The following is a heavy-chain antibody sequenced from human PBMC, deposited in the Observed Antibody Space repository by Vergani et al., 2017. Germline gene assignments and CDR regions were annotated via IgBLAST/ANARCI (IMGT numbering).Heavy chain of an antibody. CDR1: GGSFSGYY. CDR3: ASRRWEYQLPTAMDV. J-gene: IGHJ6*02. D-gene: IGHD2-2*01. V-gene: IGHV4-34*01. CDR2: INHSGST. Sequence: QVQLQQWGAGLLKPSETLSLTCAVYGGSFSGYYWSWTRQPPGKGLEWIGEINHSGSTNYNPSLKSRVTISVDTSKNQFSLKLSSVTAADTAVYYCASRRWEYQLPTAMDVWGQGTTVTVSS.